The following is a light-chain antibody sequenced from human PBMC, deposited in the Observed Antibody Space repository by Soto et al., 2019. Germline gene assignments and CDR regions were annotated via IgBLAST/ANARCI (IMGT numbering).Light chain of an antibody. CDR2: GAS. V-gene: IGKV3-15*01. Sequence: EIVMTQSPATLSVSPGERATLSCRASQSVSDKLAWYQQKAGQAPRLLIYGASTRATGIPARFSGSGSGTEFTLTISGLQSEDFAVYYCQQYSIWRTFGQRTKVDIK. CDR3: QQYSIWRT. J-gene: IGKJ1*01. CDR1: QSVSDK.